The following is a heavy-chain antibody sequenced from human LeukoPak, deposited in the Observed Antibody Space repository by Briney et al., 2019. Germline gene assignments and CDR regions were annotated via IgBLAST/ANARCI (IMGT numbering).Heavy chain of an antibody. CDR3: TRYNNDHFDY. V-gene: IGHV3-33*01. J-gene: IGHJ4*02. Sequence: GGSLRPSCAGSGFTFGGYGMHWFRQTPGKGLEWVAVIAYDGSRAFYADSVKGRFTISRDNSKNTMSVQMDDLRAEDTAVYYCTRYNNDHFDYWGQGTLVTVSS. CDR1: GFTFGGYG. D-gene: IGHD1-14*01. CDR2: IAYDGSRA.